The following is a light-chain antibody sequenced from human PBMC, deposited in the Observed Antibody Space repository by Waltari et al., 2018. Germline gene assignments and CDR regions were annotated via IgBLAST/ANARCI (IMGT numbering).Light chain of an antibody. J-gene: IGKJ5*01. CDR2: GAP. Sequence: EIVLTQSPATLSLSPGERATLSCKASQSVTSFLAWYQQKPGQAPILLISGAPNRATGIPVRFSGSVSGTDFTLTISSLEPEDFAFYYCQQVDKWPPVTFGQGTRLEIK. CDR1: QSVTSF. V-gene: IGKV3-11*01. CDR3: QQVDKWPPVT.